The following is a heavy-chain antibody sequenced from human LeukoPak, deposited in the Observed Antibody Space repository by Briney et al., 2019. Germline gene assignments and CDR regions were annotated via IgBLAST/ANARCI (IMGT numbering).Heavy chain of an antibody. V-gene: IGHV4-59*02. CDR3: ARSRYSYGFDY. CDR1: GFTVSSNS. J-gene: IGHJ4*02. Sequence: GSLRLSCTVSGFTVSSNSMSWVRQPPGKGLEWIGSIYYSGSTNYNPSLKSRVTISVDTSKNQFSLKLSSVTAADTAVYYCARSRYSYGFDYWGQGTLVTVSS. D-gene: IGHD5-18*01. CDR2: IYYSGST.